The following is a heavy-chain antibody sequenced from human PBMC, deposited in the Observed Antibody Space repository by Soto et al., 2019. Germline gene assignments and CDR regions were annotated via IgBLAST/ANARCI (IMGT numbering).Heavy chain of an antibody. Sequence: QVQLVESGGGLVKPGGSLRLSCAASGFTFTDYYMTWIRRAPGKGLEWVSYISGSAATIYYADSVKGRFTISRDNANNSLYLQMISLRADDSAVYYCASREYGGDSHNGFDPLGQVTLGTVSS. CDR1: GFTFTDYY. J-gene: IGHJ5*02. D-gene: IGHD2-21*02. V-gene: IGHV3-11*01. CDR2: ISGSAATI. CDR3: ASREYGGDSHNGFDP.